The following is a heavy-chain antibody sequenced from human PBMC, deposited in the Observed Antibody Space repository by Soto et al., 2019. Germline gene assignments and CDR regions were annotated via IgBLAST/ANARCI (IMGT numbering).Heavy chain of an antibody. CDR3: VRQPGYDFWSGYHGFDF. CDR2: VHYTGST. CDR1: GGSIDRSTYY. V-gene: IGHV4-39*01. Sequence: SETLSLTCTVSGGSIDRSTYYWGWIRQPPGKGLEWIGNVHYTGSTYYKPALMSRVAISVDTSKNQFSLNLTSVTAADTAVYFCVRQPGYDFWSGYHGFDFWGQGSLVTVS. D-gene: IGHD3-3*01. J-gene: IGHJ4*02.